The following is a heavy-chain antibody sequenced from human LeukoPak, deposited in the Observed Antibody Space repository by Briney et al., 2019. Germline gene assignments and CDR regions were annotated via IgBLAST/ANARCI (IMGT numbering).Heavy chain of an antibody. CDR1: GFTFSSYS. V-gene: IGHV3-21*04. CDR3: AKDVRFTVTTSLY. J-gene: IGHJ4*02. CDR2: ISSSSSYI. D-gene: IGHD4-17*01. Sequence: PGGSLRLSCAASGFTFSSYSMNWVRQAPGKGLEWVSSISSSSSYIYYADSVKGRFTISRDNSKNTLYLQMNSLRAEDTAVYYCAKDVRFTVTTSLYWGQGTLVTVSS.